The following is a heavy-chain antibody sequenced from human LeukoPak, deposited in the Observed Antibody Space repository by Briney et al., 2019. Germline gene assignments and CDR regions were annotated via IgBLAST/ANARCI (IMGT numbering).Heavy chain of an antibody. CDR3: ARGVPYDSWSGPHYSDY. Sequence: GGSLRLSCAASGFTFSSYSMNWVRQAPGKGLKWVSSISSSSSYIYYADSVKGRFTISRDNAKNSLYLQMNSLRAEDTAVYYCARGVPYDSWSGPHYSDYWGQGTLVTVSS. D-gene: IGHD3-3*01. CDR2: ISSSSSYI. J-gene: IGHJ4*02. V-gene: IGHV3-21*01. CDR1: GFTFSSYS.